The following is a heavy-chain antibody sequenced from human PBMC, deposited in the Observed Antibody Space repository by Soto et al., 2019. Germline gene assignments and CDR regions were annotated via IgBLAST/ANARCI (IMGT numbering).Heavy chain of an antibody. CDR3: ARGNGPSDYGDYGY. J-gene: IGHJ4*02. D-gene: IGHD4-17*01. V-gene: IGHV3-21*01. CDR1: GFTFSSYS. CDR2: ISSSSSYI. Sequence: EVQLVESGGGLVKPGGSLRLSCAASGFTFSSYSMNWVRQAPGKGLEWVSSISSSSSYIYYADSVKGRFTISRDNAKNALYLQRNSLRAEDTAVYYCARGNGPSDYGDYGYWGQGTLVTVSS.